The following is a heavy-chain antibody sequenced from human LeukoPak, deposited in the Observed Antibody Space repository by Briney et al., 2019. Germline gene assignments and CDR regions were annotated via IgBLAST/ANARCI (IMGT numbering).Heavy chain of an antibody. CDR3: ASGGGPRDGYYGSGSYSLDY. J-gene: IGHJ4*02. CDR2: INPSGGST. D-gene: IGHD3-10*01. V-gene: IGHV1-46*01. Sequence: ASVKVSCKASGYTFTSYYMHWVRQAPGQGLEWMGIINPSGGSTSYAQKFQGRVTMTRDTSTSTVYMELSRLRSDDTAVYYCASGGGPRDGYYGSGSYSLDYWGQGTLVTVSS. CDR1: GYTFTSYY.